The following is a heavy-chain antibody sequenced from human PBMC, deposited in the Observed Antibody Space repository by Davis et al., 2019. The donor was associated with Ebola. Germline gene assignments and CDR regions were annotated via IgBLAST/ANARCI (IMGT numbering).Heavy chain of an antibody. CDR1: GGSFSGYY. V-gene: IGHV4-34*01. D-gene: IGHD3-10*01. CDR3: ARGGGSYYMDV. CDR2: INHSGST. Sequence: MPSETLSLTCAVYGGSFSGYYWSWIRQPPGKGLEWIGEINHSGSTNYNPSLQSRVTISVDTSKKQFSLKLNSVTAADTAVYYCARGGGSYYMDVWGKGATVTVSS. J-gene: IGHJ6*03.